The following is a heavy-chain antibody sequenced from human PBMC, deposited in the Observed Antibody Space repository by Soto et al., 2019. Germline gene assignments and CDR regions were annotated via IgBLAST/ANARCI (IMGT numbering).Heavy chain of an antibody. Sequence: GGSLRLSCAASGFTFSSYWMSWVRQAPGKGLEWVANIKQDGSEKYYVDSVKGRFTISRDNAKNSLYLQMNSLRAEDTAVYYCARVATWDYYYYYYMDVWGKGTTVTVSS. CDR3: ARVATWDYYYYYYMDV. D-gene: IGHD5-12*01. J-gene: IGHJ6*03. CDR1: GFTFSSYW. V-gene: IGHV3-7*01. CDR2: IKQDGSEK.